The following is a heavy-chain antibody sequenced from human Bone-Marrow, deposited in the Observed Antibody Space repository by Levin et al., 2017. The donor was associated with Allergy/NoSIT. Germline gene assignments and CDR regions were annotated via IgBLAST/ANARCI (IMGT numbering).Heavy chain of an antibody. CDR3: AKDGGLGGGRFDY. D-gene: IGHD3-16*01. V-gene: IGHV3-72*01. CDR2: IRNKAYSYTT. J-gene: IGHJ4*02. Sequence: GGSLRLSCAASGFTFSDHYMDWVRQAPGKGLEWVGRIRNKAYSYTTGYAASLKGRFTISRDDSKNLLYLQMNSLQTEDTAMYYCAKDGGLGGGRFDYWGQGTLVTVSS. CDR1: GFTFSDHY.